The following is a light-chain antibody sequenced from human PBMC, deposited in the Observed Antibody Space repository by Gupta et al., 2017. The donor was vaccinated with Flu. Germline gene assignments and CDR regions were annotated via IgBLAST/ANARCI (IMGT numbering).Light chain of an antibody. CDR3: SSYTSISTFYV. CDR1: SSDVGRSDS. J-gene: IGLJ1*01. Sequence: QSALTQPASVSGSPGQSITISCTGPSSDVGRSDSVSWYQQHPGKAPKLLIYDVSSRPSGVSSRFSGSKSGNTASLTISGLQAEDETDYYCSSYTSISTFYVFGTGTKVTVL. CDR2: DVS. V-gene: IGLV2-14*01.